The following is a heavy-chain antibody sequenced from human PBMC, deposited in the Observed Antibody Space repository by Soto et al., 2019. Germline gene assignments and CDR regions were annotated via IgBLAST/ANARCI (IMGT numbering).Heavy chain of an antibody. D-gene: IGHD2-8*01. CDR3: ARQGRSMENAFDI. V-gene: IGHV5-51*01. CDR1: GYNFITYW. J-gene: IGHJ3*02. Sequence: GESLKISCKVSGYNFITYWIGWVRQMPGKGLEWMGIIYPGDSGTRYSPSFQGHVIFSVDKSINTAYLQWSSLKASDTAMYYCARQGRSMENAFDIWGQGTMVTVSS. CDR2: IYPGDSGT.